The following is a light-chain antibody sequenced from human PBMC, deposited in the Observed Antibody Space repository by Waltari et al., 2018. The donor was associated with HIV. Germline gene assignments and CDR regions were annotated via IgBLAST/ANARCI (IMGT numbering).Light chain of an antibody. V-gene: IGLV2-11*01. Sequence: QSALTQPRSVSGSPGQSVTISCTGTSRDIGYFDYVSWYQQYPGKAPKVIIYEVDPRPSGVPDRFTGSKSGITASLTISGLQGEDEADYYCCSYAGAYTYVFGTGTKVNVL. CDR1: SRDIGYFDY. CDR3: CSYAGAYTYV. J-gene: IGLJ1*01. CDR2: EVD.